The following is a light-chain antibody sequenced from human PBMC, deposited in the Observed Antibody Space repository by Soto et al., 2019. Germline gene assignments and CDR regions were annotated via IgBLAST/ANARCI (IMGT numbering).Light chain of an antibody. V-gene: IGKV1-17*01. J-gene: IGKJ4*01. CDR2: FAS. CDR3: LQYHSYPRT. Sequence: DIQMTQSPSSLSASVGDRVTIACRASRDIGNDLGWYQQKPGEAPKRLISFASSLESGVPSRFSGSGSGTGFTLAISSLQPADFATYYCLQYHSYPRTFGGGTKVEI. CDR1: RDIGND.